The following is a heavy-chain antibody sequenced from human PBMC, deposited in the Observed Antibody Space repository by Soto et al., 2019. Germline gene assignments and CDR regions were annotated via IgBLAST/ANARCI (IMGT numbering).Heavy chain of an antibody. J-gene: IGHJ3*02. CDR2: VGGSDDDK. D-gene: IGHD2-8*01. V-gene: IGHV3-23*01. CDR3: ATDATSFNVVWDPFDM. CDR1: GFTFRDSA. Sequence: EVQLLESGGGVVQPGGSLRLSCAASGFTFRDSAMSWVRQTPGKGLQWVSGVGGSDDDKHYADSVRGRFIVSRDNSKNTLYLQMNRLRADDTAIYYCATDATSFNVVWDPFDMWGQGTEVTVSS.